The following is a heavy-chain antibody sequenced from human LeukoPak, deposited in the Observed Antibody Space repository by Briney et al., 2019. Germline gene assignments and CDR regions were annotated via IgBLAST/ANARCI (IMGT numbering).Heavy chain of an antibody. J-gene: IGHJ4*02. D-gene: IGHD2-15*01. CDR3: AKVRVGTAHFDY. CDR1: GFTFSSYA. CDR2: ISHDGSNN. Sequence: PGGSLRLSCAASGFTFSSYAMHWVRQAPGKGLEWVVDISHDGSNNNYADSVKGRFTISRDNSKNTLYLQMNSLRPEDTAVYCCAKVRVGTAHFDYWGQGTLVTVSS. V-gene: IGHV3-30*04.